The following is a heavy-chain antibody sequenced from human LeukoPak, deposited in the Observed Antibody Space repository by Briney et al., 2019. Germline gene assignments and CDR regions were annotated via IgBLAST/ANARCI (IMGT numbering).Heavy chain of an antibody. D-gene: IGHD6-19*01. V-gene: IGHV1-46*01. CDR1: GYTFTGYY. Sequence: ASVKVSCKASGYTFTGYYMHWVRQAPGQGLEWMGIINLSGGSTRYAQQFQVRVTMTRDTSTSTVYMDLSSLRSEDTAVYYCARESDIAVAGMGFDYWGQGTLVTVSS. J-gene: IGHJ4*02. CDR3: ARESDIAVAGMGFDY. CDR2: INLSGGST.